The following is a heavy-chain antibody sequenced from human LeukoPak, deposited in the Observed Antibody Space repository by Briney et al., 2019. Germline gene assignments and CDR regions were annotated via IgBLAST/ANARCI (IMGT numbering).Heavy chain of an antibody. Sequence: GGSQRLSCAASGFTFSSYSMNWVRQAPGKGLEWVSSISSSSSYIYYADSVKGRSTISRDNAKNSLYLQMNSLRAEDTAVYYCARDSGGNSGYYFDYWGQGTLVTVSS. V-gene: IGHV3-21*01. CDR2: ISSSSSYI. CDR3: ARDSGGNSGYYFDY. CDR1: GFTFSSYS. D-gene: IGHD4-23*01. J-gene: IGHJ4*02.